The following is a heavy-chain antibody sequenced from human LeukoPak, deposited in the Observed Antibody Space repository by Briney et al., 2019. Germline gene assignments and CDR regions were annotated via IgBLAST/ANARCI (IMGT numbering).Heavy chain of an antibody. CDR3: ARRAGAYSHPYDY. J-gene: IGHJ4*02. CDR1: GFTVSSNS. V-gene: IGHV3-53*01. CDR2: LYSDNT. Sequence: GGSLRLSCTVSGFTVSSNSMSWVRQAPGKGLEWVSFLYSDNTHYSDSVKGRFTISRDNSKNTLYLQMNSLRAEDTAVYYCARRAGAYSHPYDYWGQGTLVTVSS. D-gene: IGHD4/OR15-4a*01.